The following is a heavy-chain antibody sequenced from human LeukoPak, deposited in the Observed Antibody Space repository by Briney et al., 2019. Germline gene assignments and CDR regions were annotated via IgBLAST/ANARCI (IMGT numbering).Heavy chain of an antibody. Sequence: ASVKVSCKTSGYTFTGYYMHWVRQAPGQGLEWMGWINPNGGDTNYAQKFQGRVTMTRDTSISTASLELSRLISDDTALYYCAKARWELYDAFDIWGQGTMVTVSS. D-gene: IGHD1-26*01. CDR3: AKARWELYDAFDI. J-gene: IGHJ3*02. CDR2: INPNGGDT. V-gene: IGHV1-2*02. CDR1: GYTFTGYY.